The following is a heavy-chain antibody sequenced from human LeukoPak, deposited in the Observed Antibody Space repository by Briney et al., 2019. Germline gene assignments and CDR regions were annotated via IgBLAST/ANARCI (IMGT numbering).Heavy chain of an antibody. Sequence: GRSLRLSCAASGFTFSSYGMHWVRQAPGKGLEWVAVISYDGSNKYYADSVKGRFTISRDNSKNTLYLQMNSLRAEDTAVYYCARGLYGDYVHSDYYGMDVWGQGTTVTVSS. J-gene: IGHJ6*02. CDR2: ISYDGSNK. V-gene: IGHV3-30*03. CDR1: GFTFSSYG. D-gene: IGHD4-17*01. CDR3: ARGLYGDYVHSDYYGMDV.